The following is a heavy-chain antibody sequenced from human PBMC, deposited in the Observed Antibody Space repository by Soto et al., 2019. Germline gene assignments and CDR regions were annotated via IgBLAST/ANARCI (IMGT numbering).Heavy chain of an antibody. CDR1: GFTFSTYW. J-gene: IGHJ6*02. Sequence: EVQLVESGGGLVQPGGSLRLSCAASGFTFSTYWMNWVRQAPGKGLEWVANIKEDGSEEYYVDSVKGRFTISRDNAKNSLILDMNSLRGEDTAVYYCARDWGAPGRGSACGYYYHFGMDVWGQGTTVTVPS. CDR2: IKEDGSEE. CDR3: ARDWGAPGRGSACGYYYHFGMDV. V-gene: IGHV3-7*05. D-gene: IGHD3-16*01.